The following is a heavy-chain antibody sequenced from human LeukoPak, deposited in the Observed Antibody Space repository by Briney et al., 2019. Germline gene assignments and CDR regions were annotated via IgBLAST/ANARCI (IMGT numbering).Heavy chain of an antibody. CDR2: INHSGST. Sequence: RTSETLSLTCAVYGGSFSGYYWSWIRQPPGKGLEWIGEINHSGSTNYNPSLRSRVTVSVHTSKNQLSLKLSSVTAADTAVYYCARQWLVSPLFDYWGQGTVVTVSS. CDR3: ARQWLVSPLFDY. CDR1: GGSFSGYY. V-gene: IGHV4-34*01. J-gene: IGHJ4*02. D-gene: IGHD6-19*01.